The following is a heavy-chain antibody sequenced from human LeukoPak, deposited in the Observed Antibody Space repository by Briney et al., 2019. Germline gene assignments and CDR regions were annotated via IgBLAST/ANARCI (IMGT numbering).Heavy chain of an antibody. V-gene: IGHV3-30*08. CDR1: AFTFNSFA. Sequence: GGSLRLSCAASAFTFNSFAMHWVRLAPGKGLEWVAAISYDGENEFYADSVRGRFTISRDNSENTLHLQLDSLRAEDTAVFYCARARCSGTDCPPDYWGQGTLVTVSS. J-gene: IGHJ4*02. CDR2: ISYDGENE. D-gene: IGHD2-2*01. CDR3: ARARCSGTDCPPDY.